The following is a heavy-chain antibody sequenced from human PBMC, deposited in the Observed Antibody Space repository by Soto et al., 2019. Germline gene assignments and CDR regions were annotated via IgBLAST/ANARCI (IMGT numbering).Heavy chain of an antibody. CDR1: GFTFSSYA. J-gene: IGHJ5*02. CDR3: AKDQIVVVVAATRGENWFDP. CDR2: ISGSGGST. D-gene: IGHD2-15*01. Sequence: GGSLRLSCAASGFTFSSYAMSWVRQAPGKGLEWVSAISGSGGSTYYADSVKGRFTISRDNSKNTLYLQMNSLRAEDTAVYYCAKDQIVVVVAATRGENWFDPWGQGTLVTVSS. V-gene: IGHV3-23*01.